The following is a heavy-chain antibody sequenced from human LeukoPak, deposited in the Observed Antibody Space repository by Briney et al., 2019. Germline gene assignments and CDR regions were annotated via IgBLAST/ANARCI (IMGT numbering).Heavy chain of an antibody. Sequence: ASVKVSCKASGYTFTGYYMHWVRQAPGQGLEWMGWINPNSGGTNYAQKFQGRVTMTRDTSISTAYMELSSLRSEDTAVYYCARSFYDSSGSHDAFDIWGQGTMVTVSS. CDR1: GYTFTGYY. J-gene: IGHJ3*02. CDR2: INPNSGGT. CDR3: ARSFYDSSGSHDAFDI. D-gene: IGHD3-22*01. V-gene: IGHV1-2*02.